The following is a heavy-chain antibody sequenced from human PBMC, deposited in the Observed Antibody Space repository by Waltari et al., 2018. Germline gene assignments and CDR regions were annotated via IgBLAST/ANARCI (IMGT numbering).Heavy chain of an antibody. J-gene: IGHJ2*01. V-gene: IGHV4-59*01. CDR1: DGSISIFY. CDR2: ISTTGGT. CDR3: ARDTGGWYYDV. D-gene: IGHD3-10*01. Sequence: QVQLLQSGPGLVKPSETLSLTCTVSDGSISIFYWTWIRQPPGKGPEWIGCISTTGGTKYNPSRQSRVSVSVDTSKNQFSLRLTSVTAADTALYYCARDTGGWYYDVWGRGSLVTVSA.